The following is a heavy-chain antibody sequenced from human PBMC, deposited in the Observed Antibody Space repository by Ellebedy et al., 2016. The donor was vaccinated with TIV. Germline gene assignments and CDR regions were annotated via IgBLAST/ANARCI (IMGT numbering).Heavy chain of an antibody. Sequence: PGGSLRLSCATSGITFKNAWMSWVRQAPGKGLAWVGRIRSSSEGGTTEDAAPVKGRFIISRDDSKATLYLQMNSLKTEDTAIYYCTTADRVEGDGRGYWGQGTLVTVSS. CDR3: TTADRVEGDGRGY. J-gene: IGHJ4*02. D-gene: IGHD5-24*01. CDR2: IRSSSEGGTT. CDR1: GITFKNAW. V-gene: IGHV3-15*01.